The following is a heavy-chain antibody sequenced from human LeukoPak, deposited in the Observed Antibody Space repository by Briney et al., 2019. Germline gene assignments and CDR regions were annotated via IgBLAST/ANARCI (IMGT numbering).Heavy chain of an antibody. J-gene: IGHJ3*02. CDR1: GGSFSGYY. Sequence: PSETLSLTCAVYGGSFSGYYWSWIRQPPGKGLEWIGEINHSGCTNYNPSLKSRVTISVDTSKNQFSLKLSSVTAADTAVYYCARTDEPRRYYDSSGYFLLHAFDIWGQGTMVTVSS. CDR2: INHSGCT. D-gene: IGHD3-22*01. V-gene: IGHV4-34*01. CDR3: ARTDEPRRYYDSSGYFLLHAFDI.